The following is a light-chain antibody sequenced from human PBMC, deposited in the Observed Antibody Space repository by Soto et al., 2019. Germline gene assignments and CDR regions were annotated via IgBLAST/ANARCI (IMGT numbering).Light chain of an antibody. Sequence: QSVLTQPPSVSGAPGQRVTISCTGSSTNIGAGYDVHWYQHLPGTAPKLLIYGNTNRPSGVPDRFSGSKSGTSASLAITGLQAEDEADYYCATWDDRLYACVFGPGTKLTVL. J-gene: IGLJ1*01. CDR2: GNT. V-gene: IGLV1-40*01. CDR1: STNIGAGYD. CDR3: ATWDDRLYACV.